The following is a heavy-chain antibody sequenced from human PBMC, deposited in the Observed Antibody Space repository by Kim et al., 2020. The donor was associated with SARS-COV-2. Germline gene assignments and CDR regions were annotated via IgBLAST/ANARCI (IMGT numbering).Heavy chain of an antibody. J-gene: IGHJ4*02. CDR1: GFTFSSYS. V-gene: IGHV3-48*02. D-gene: IGHD3-10*01. Sequence: GGSLRLSCAASGFTFSSYSMNWVRQAPGKGLEWVSYISSSSSTIYYADSVKGRFTISRDNAKNSLYLQMKSLRDEDTAVYYCARGPPTMVRGVMPSGGDYWGQGTLVTVSS. CDR3: ARGPPTMVRGVMPSGGDY. CDR2: ISSSSSTI.